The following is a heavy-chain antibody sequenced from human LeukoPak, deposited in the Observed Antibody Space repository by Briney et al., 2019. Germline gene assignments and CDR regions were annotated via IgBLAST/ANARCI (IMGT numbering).Heavy chain of an antibody. CDR2: IGGSDGNT. Sequence: PGGSLRLSCAASGFTFSSYAMSWVRHAPGMGLEWVSAIGGSDGNTYYADSVKGRFTISRDNSKNSLYLQINSLRADDTAVYNCAKVQYSDYDMNFDSWGQGTLVTVSS. CDR3: AKVQYSDYDMNFDS. J-gene: IGHJ4*02. CDR1: GFTFSSYA. V-gene: IGHV3-23*01. D-gene: IGHD5-12*01.